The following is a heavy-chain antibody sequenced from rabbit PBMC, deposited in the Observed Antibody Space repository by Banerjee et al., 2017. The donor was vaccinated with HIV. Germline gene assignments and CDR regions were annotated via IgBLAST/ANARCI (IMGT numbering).Heavy chain of an antibody. J-gene: IGHJ4*01. Sequence: QEQLEESGGDLVKPGGSLKLSCKASGFDFSSYGVGWVRQAPGKGLEWIACIDAGDGSTYYASWAKGRFTISKTSSTTVTLQMTSLTAADTATYFCARSDVSYADTGYAYFKLWGQGTLVTVS. CDR2: IDAGDGST. CDR3: ARSDVSYADTGYAYFKL. CDR1: GFDFSSYG. D-gene: IGHD4-2*01. V-gene: IGHV1S45*01.